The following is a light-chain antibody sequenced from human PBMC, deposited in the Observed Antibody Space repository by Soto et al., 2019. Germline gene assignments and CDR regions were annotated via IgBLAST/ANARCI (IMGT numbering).Light chain of an antibody. V-gene: IGKV1-5*03. CDR2: KAS. CDR3: QQYNSYSSYT. J-gene: IGKJ2*01. Sequence: DIQMTQSPSTLSASVGDTVSITCRASQSVNNWLAWYQQKPGKAPKLLIYKASRLDSGVPSRFTGSGSGTEFTLTISSVQPDDSATYYCQQYNSYSSYTFGQGTKLEIK. CDR1: QSVNNW.